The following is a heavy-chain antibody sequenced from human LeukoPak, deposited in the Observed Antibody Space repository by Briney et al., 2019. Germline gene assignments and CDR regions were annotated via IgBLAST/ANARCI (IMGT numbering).Heavy chain of an antibody. CDR2: ISGSGGST. V-gene: IGHV3-23*01. D-gene: IGHD3-22*01. Sequence: TGGSLRLSCAASGFTFSSYWMNWARQAPGKGLEWVSAISGSGGSTYYADSVKGRFTISRDNSKNTLYLQMNSLRAEDTAVYYCAKLLRKYYDSSGYSLDYWGQGTLVTVSS. CDR1: GFTFSSYW. CDR3: AKLLRKYYDSSGYSLDY. J-gene: IGHJ4*02.